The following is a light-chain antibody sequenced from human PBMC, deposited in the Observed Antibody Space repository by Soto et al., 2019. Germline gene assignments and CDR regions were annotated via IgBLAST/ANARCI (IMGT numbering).Light chain of an antibody. V-gene: IGKV3-20*01. CDR1: QSVSRY. CDR3: QQYGSSPWT. Sequence: PGERATLSCRASQSVSRYLAWYQQKPGQAPRLLIYGASNRATGIPDRFSGSGSGTDFTLTISRLEPEDFAVYYCQQYGSSPWTFGQGTKVDI. CDR2: GAS. J-gene: IGKJ1*01.